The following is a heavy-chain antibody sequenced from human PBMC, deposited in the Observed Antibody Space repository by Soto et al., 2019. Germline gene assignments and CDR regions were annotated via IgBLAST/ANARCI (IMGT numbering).Heavy chain of an antibody. J-gene: IGHJ5*02. D-gene: IGHD2-2*01. CDR1: GFTFSSYG. Sequence: GGSLRLSCAASGFTFSSYGMSWVRQAPGKGLEWVSGIGGSESTTYYADSVKGRFTISRDNSKRTLYLQMNSLRAEDTAVYYCAKEASDCSATSCFTNWFDPWGQGTRVTVSS. CDR2: IGGSESTT. V-gene: IGHV3-23*01. CDR3: AKEASDCSATSCFTNWFDP.